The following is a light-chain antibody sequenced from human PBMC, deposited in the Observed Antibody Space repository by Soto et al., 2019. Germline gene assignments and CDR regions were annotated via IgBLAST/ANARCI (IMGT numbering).Light chain of an antibody. Sequence: QPVLTQPPSASGTPGQGVTISCSGSNSNIGDNSVNWYQQLPGTAPKLLIYSDNQRPSGVPDRFFGSKSGTSASLAISGLQSEDEAEYYCAAWDDSLNGPMFGGGTQLTVL. CDR3: AAWDDSLNGPM. J-gene: IGLJ3*02. V-gene: IGLV1-44*01. CDR2: SDN. CDR1: NSNIGDNS.